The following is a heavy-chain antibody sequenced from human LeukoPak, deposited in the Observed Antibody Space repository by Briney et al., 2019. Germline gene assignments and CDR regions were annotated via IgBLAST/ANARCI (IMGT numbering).Heavy chain of an antibody. CDR3: ATTLGSGWYYPTFDY. CDR1: GGTFSSYA. CDR2: IIPILGIA. J-gene: IGHJ4*02. V-gene: IGHV1-69*04. Sequence: ASVKVSCKASGGTFSSYAISWVRQAPGQGLEWMGRIIPILGIANYAQKFQGRVTMTEDTSTDTAYMELSSLRSEDTAVYYCATTLGSGWYYPTFDYWGQGTLVTVSS. D-gene: IGHD6-19*01.